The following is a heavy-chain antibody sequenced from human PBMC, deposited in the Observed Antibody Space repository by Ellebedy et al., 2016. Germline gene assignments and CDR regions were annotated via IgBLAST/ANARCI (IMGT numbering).Heavy chain of an antibody. CDR3: ARVLGATTEGWFNP. CDR2: IYYSGST. V-gene: IGHV4-59*01. Sequence: SETLSLTXTVSGGSISSYYWSWIRQPPGKGLEWIGYIYYSGSTNYNPSLKSRVTISVDTSKNQFSLKLSSVTAADTAVYYCARVLGATTEGWFNPWGQGTLVTVSS. J-gene: IGHJ5*02. D-gene: IGHD1-26*01. CDR1: GGSISSYY.